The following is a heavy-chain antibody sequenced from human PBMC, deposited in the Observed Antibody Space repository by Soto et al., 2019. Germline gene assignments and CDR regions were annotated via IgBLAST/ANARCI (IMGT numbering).Heavy chain of an antibody. CDR2: IYYVGDT. CDR3: ARDPPVETGYFNGLDV. Sequence: PSETLSLTCTVSGGSIYTGDYYWSWIRQPPGKGLEWIGSIYYVGDTEYNPSLKSRLTMSVDTSKNQFSLRLTSVTAAGTAVYYCARDPPVETGYFNGLDVWGQGTTVTVSS. J-gene: IGHJ6*02. CDR1: GGSIYTGDYY. V-gene: IGHV4-30-4*01.